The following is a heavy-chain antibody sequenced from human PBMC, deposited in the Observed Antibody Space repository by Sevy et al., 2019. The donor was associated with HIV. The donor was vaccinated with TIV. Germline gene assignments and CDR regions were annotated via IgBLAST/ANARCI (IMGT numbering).Heavy chain of an antibody. J-gene: IGHJ4*02. CDR2: MNPNSGNT. CDR3: ARAQPDRHCSGGSCYGDFDY. Sequence: ASVKVSCKASGYTFTSYDINWVRQATGQGLEWMGWMNPNSGNTGCAQKFQGRVTITRNTSISTAYMELSSLRSEDTAVYYCARAQPDRHCSGGSCYGDFDYWGQGTLVTVSS. D-gene: IGHD2-15*01. CDR1: GYTFTSYD. V-gene: IGHV1-8*03.